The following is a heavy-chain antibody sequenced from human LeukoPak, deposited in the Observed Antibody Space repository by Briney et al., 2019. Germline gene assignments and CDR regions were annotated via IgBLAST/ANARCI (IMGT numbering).Heavy chain of an antibody. Sequence: PGGSLRLSCAASGFTFSSYGMSWVRQAPGKGLEWVSAISGSGGSTYYADSVKGRFTISRDNSKNTLYLQMNSLRAEDTAVYYCARDPTYSSGPYFDYWGQGTLVTVSS. CDR1: GFTFSSYG. D-gene: IGHD6-19*01. J-gene: IGHJ4*02. V-gene: IGHV3-23*01. CDR2: ISGSGGST. CDR3: ARDPTYSSGPYFDY.